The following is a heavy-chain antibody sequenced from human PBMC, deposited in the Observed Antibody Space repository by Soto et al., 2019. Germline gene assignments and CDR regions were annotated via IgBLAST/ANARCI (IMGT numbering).Heavy chain of an antibody. CDR1: GFTFSSYG. CDR3: AKDLKGYCISSSCYRYFDY. Sequence: PGGSLRLSCAASGFTFSSYGMHWVRQAPGKGLEWVAVITYDGINKYYADSVKGRFTISRDNSKNTLYLQMDSLRAEDTAVYYCAKDLKGYCISSSCYRYFDYWSQGTLVTVSS. D-gene: IGHD2-15*01. J-gene: IGHJ4*02. V-gene: IGHV3-30*18. CDR2: ITYDGINK.